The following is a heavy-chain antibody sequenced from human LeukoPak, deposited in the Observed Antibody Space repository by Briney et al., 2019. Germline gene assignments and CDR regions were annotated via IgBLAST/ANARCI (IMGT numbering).Heavy chain of an antibody. CDR3: ARGGERVVPASRAFDI. V-gene: IGHV4-30-4*08. D-gene: IGHD2-2*01. CDR1: GGSISSGDYY. CDR2: IYYSGST. J-gene: IGHJ3*02. Sequence: SETLSLTCTVSGGSISSGDYYWSWIRQPPGKGLEWIGYIYYSGSTYYNPSLKSRVTISVDTSKNQFSLKLSSVTAADTAVYYCARGGERVVPASRAFDIWGQGTMVTVSS.